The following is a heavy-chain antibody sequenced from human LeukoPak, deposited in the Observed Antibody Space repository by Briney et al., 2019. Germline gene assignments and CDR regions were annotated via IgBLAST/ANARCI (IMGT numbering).Heavy chain of an antibody. CDR1: GGSISSYY. CDR2: IYYSGST. J-gene: IGHJ4*02. V-gene: IGHV4-59*08. Sequence: SETLSLTCTVSGGSISSYYWSWIRQPPGRGLEWIGYIYYSGSTNYNPFLKSRVTISVDTSKNQFSLKLSSVTAADTAVYYCASSLGSTSPFDYWGQGTLVTVSS. CDR3: ASSLGSTSPFDY. D-gene: IGHD6-13*01.